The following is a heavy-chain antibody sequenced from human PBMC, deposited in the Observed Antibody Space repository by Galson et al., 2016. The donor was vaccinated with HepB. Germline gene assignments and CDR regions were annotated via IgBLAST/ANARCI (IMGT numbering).Heavy chain of an antibody. CDR2: ISWNSGRI. CDR1: GFRFDDHA. Sequence: SLRLSCAASGFRFDDHAMHWVRQAPGKGLEWVSGISWNSGRIGYGDSVKGPFAISRDDAKNSLFLQMNSLRADDTALYYCAKDRLGYDSGGYPVFDYWGQGTLITVSS. J-gene: IGHJ4*02. D-gene: IGHD3-22*01. CDR3: AKDRLGYDSGGYPVFDY. V-gene: IGHV3-9*01.